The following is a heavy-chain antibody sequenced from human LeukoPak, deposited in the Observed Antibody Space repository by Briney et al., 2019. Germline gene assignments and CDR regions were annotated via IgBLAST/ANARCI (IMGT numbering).Heavy chain of an antibody. CDR2: IKQDGSEK. D-gene: IGHD1-26*01. CDR3: ARDLSGSYTSFDY. Sequence: GGSLRLSCAASGFTFSSYWMSWVRQAPGKGGEWVANIKQDGSEKYYVDSVKGRFTISRDKAKKLLYLQMNSLRAEDTAVYYCARDLSGSYTSFDYWGQGTLVTVSS. V-gene: IGHV3-7*01. CDR1: GFTFSSYW. J-gene: IGHJ4*02.